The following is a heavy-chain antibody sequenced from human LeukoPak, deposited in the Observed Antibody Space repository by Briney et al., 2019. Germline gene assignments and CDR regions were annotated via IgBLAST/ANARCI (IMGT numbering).Heavy chain of an antibody. CDR2: IYYSGST. CDR1: GGSIHSGSYY. Sequence: PSETLSLTCTVSGGSIHSGSYYWGWIRQPPGKGLEWIGSIYYSGSTYYNPSLKSRVTISVDTSKNQFSLKLSSVTAADTAVYYCARGRKNILTGYYHYYYMDVWGKGTTVTVSS. J-gene: IGHJ6*03. V-gene: IGHV4-39*07. D-gene: IGHD3-9*01. CDR3: ARGRKNILTGYYHYYYMDV.